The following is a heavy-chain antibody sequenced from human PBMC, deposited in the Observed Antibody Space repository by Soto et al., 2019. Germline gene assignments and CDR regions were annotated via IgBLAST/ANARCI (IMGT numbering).Heavy chain of an antibody. CDR3: ATVPDC. Sequence: QVPLQASGPGLVKPSPTLSLTCTVSGGSISHGGYYWSWIRQHPGKGMEWIGYIYYSGSTYYNPSLKSPVTISVDTTKNQLSPKLSSVTAADTAVYYCATVPDCWGQGTLVTMSS. CDR2: IYYSGST. V-gene: IGHV4-31*01. CDR1: GGSISHGGYY. J-gene: IGHJ4*02.